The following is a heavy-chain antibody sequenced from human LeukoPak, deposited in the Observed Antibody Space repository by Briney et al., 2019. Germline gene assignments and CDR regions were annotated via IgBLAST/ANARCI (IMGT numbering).Heavy chain of an antibody. CDR1: GGSISSYY. J-gene: IGHJ6*03. V-gene: IGHV4-4*07. CDR3: AREGIAAAGIRYYYYYMDV. D-gene: IGHD6-13*01. CDR2: IYTSGST. Sequence: SETLSLTCTVSGGSISSYYWSWIRQPAGKGLEWIGRIYTSGSTNYNPSLTSRVTMSVDTSKNQFSLTLSSVTAADTAVYYCAREGIAAAGIRYYYYYMDVWGKGTTVTVSS.